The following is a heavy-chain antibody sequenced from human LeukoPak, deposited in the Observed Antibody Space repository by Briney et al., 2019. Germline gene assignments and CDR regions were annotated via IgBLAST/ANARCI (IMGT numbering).Heavy chain of an antibody. Sequence: PSETLSLTCAVSGYSISSGHYWVWIRQPPGKGLEYIGNIYHSGSSHYNPSLKSRVTISVDTSNNQFSLKLSSVTAAGTAVYYCARAKNPYYYYYYMDFWGRGTTVTVSS. V-gene: IGHV4-38-2*01. J-gene: IGHJ6*03. CDR2: IYHSGSS. CDR1: GYSISSGHY. CDR3: ARAKNPYYYYYYMDF.